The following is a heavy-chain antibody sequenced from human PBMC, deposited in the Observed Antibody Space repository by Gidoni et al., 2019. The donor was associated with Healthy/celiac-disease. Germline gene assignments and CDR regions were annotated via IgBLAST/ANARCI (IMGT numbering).Heavy chain of an antibody. CDR3: AGYCSSTSCLSA. V-gene: IGHV1-2*02. J-gene: IGHJ5*02. Sequence: QPQLVQPGAAVKKPGPSVNVSCKASGYTFTGYYMHWVRQAPGQGLEWMGWINPNSGGTHYAQKFQGRVTMTRDTSISTAYMELSRLRSDDTAVYYCAGYCSSTSCLSAWGQGTLVTVSS. CDR1: GYTFTGYY. D-gene: IGHD2-2*01. CDR2: INPNSGGT.